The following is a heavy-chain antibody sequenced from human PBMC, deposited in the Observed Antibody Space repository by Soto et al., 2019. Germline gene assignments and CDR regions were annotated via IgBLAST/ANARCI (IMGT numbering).Heavy chain of an antibody. J-gene: IGHJ4*02. D-gene: IGHD5-18*01. CDR2: ISGGGGST. CDR3: AKDFYSYGGPADY. V-gene: IGHV3-23*01. CDR1: GFTFSSYA. Sequence: GGSLRLSCAASGFTFSSYAMSWVRQAPGKGLEWVSTISGGGGSTYNADSVKGRFTISRDSSKNTLYLQVNSLRAEDTAIYYCAKDFYSYGGPADYWGQGTLVTVSS.